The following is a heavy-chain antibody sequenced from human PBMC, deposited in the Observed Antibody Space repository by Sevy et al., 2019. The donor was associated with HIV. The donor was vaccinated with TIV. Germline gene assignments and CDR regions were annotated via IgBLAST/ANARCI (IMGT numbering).Heavy chain of an antibody. CDR1: GFTFSSYA. CDR3: AKGGYCSSTSCYTDYYGMDV. CDR2: ISGSGGST. D-gene: IGHD2-2*02. V-gene: IGHV3-23*01. Sequence: GGSLRLSCAASGFTFSSYAMSWVRQAPGKGLEWVSAISGSGGSTYYADSVKGRFTISRDNSKNTLYLKMNSLRAEDTAVYYCAKGGYCSSTSCYTDYYGMDVWGQGTTVTVSS. J-gene: IGHJ6*02.